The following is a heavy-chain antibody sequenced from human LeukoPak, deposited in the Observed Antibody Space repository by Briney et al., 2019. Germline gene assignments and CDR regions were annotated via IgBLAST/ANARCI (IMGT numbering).Heavy chain of an antibody. J-gene: IGHJ3*01. CDR1: GYTFTSYD. V-gene: IGHV1-24*01. Sequence: ASVKVSCKASGYTFTSYDINWVRQAPGKGLEWMGSFDPEDDARIYAQKFEGRVTMTEDTSTDTAYMELSSLRSEDTAVYYCATDWGGGSAYFYDAFDFWGQGTMVTVSS. CDR3: ATDWGGGSAYFYDAFDF. D-gene: IGHD2/OR15-2a*01. CDR2: FDPEDDAR.